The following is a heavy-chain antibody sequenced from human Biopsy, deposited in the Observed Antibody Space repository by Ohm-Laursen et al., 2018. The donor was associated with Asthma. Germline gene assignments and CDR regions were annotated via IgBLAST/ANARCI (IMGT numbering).Heavy chain of an antibody. J-gene: IGHJ4*02. D-gene: IGHD2-2*01. V-gene: IGHV1-69*01. Sequence: SSVKVSCKSLGGTFNTYVIGWARQPPGQGLEWMGGINSVLGTTTYPQKFQDRVTITADDSTSTVYMELSSLRSEDTAVYYCARKAGSCISRTCYSLDFWGQGTLVTVSS. CDR3: ARKAGSCISRTCYSLDF. CDR2: INSVLGTT. CDR1: GGTFNTYV.